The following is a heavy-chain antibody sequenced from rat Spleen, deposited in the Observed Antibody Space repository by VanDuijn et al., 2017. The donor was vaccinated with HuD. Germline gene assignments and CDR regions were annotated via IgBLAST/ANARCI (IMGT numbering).Heavy chain of an antibody. CDR2: IKDKYSNSEA. V-gene: IGHV6-5*01. CDR3: AREGEFYGYNNPFAY. D-gene: IGHD1-9*01. J-gene: IGHJ3*01. CDR1: GFTFSNTW. Sequence: EVQLVETGGGLVQPGSSLKLSCATSGFTFSNTWMNWVRQAPGKGLEWVGLIKDKYSNSEANYAESVKGRFTISRDDSKSRVYLHMNTLRDQDTATYYCAREGEFYGYNNPFAYWGQGTLVTVSS.